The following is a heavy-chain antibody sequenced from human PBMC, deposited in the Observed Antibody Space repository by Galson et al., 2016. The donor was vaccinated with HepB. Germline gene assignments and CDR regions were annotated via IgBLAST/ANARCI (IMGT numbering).Heavy chain of an antibody. CDR1: GFGFSDYF. D-gene: IGHD3-22*01. J-gene: IGHJ3*01. CDR2: ISDSGSSR. CDR3: AREVLFSSGYYDVFDL. Sequence: SLRLSCAASGFGFSDYFMSWIRQVPGKDLEWVSFISDSGSSRLYADSVKGRFTISRDTAKNSVYLQMNGLRVEDTAVYYCAREVLFSSGYYDVFDLWGQGTMVTVSP. V-gene: IGHV3-11*01.